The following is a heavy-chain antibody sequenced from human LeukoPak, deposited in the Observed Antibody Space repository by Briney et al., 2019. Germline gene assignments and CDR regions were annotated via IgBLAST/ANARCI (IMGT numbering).Heavy chain of an antibody. J-gene: IGHJ4*02. CDR1: GYTFTTYG. V-gene: IGHV1-18*04. CDR2: ISAYNGST. D-gene: IGHD1-7*01. Sequence: GASVKVSCEASGYTFTTYGITWVRQAPGQGLEWMGWISAYNGSTKYAQKFQGRVTMTTDTSTSTAYMELRSLRSDDTAVYYCARATRGTMAEMDYWGQGTLVTVSS. CDR3: ARATRGTMAEMDY.